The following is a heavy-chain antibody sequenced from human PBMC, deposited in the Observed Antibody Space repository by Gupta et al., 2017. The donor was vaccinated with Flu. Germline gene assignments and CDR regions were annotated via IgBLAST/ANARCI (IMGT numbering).Heavy chain of an antibody. J-gene: IGHJ4*02. V-gene: IGHV3-9*01. Sequence: EVQLVESGGGLVLPGRSLRLSCAASGFTFAAYAMHWVRQAPGKGLEWVSGISWNSGSIGYADSVKGRFTISRDNAKNSLYLQMNSLRAEDTALYFCAKGGAVDYWGQGTLVTVSS. CDR2: ISWNSGSI. D-gene: IGHD1-26*01. CDR3: AKGGAVDY. CDR1: GFTFAAYA.